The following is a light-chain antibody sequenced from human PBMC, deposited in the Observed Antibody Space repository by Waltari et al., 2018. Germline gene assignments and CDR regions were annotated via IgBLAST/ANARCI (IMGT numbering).Light chain of an antibody. Sequence: QSTLTQPPSLSAAPGQRVTISRSGSGSNIGSNYVAWYQLLPGTAPKLLIYDNNRRPSGIPDRFSASKSGTSATLDITGLQTGDEADYYCGTWDGSLNAGVFGGGTKLTVL. J-gene: IGLJ3*02. CDR1: GSNIGSNY. CDR2: DNN. CDR3: GTWDGSLNAGV. V-gene: IGLV1-51*01.